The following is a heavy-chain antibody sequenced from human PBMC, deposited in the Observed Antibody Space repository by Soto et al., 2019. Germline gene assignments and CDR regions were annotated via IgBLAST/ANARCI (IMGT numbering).Heavy chain of an antibody. CDR1: GGTFSSYA. CDR3: ARDGDSSDYYYYYGMDV. J-gene: IGHJ6*02. V-gene: IGHV1-69*12. D-gene: IGHD7-27*01. Sequence: QVQLVXXGAEVKKPGSSVKVSCKASGGTFSSYAISWVRQAPGQGLEWMGGIIPIFGTANYAQKFQGRVTIAAAEPTRTAYLELSSRRSEDTAVYYCARDGDSSDYYYYYGMDVWGQGTTVTVSS. CDR2: IIPIFGTA.